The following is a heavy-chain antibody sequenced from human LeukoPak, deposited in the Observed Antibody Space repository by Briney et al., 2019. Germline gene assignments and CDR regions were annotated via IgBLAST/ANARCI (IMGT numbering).Heavy chain of an antibody. CDR3: ARVARFDTAMGD. D-gene: IGHD5-18*01. CDR2: IIPIFGTA. Sequence: GASVKVSCKASGGTFSSYAISWVRQAPGQGLEWMGGIIPIFGTANYAQKFQGRVTITADKSTSTAYMELSSLRSEDTAVYYCARVARFDTAMGDWGQGTLVTVSS. V-gene: IGHV1-69*06. CDR1: GGTFSSYA. J-gene: IGHJ4*02.